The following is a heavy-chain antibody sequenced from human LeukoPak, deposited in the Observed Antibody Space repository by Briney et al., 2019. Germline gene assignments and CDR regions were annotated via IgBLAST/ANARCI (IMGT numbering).Heavy chain of an antibody. CDR3: ARESGYDIDFDY. CDR2: ISSSSSDI. CDR1: GFTFSNYS. Sequence: GGSLRLSCAASGFTFSNYSLNWVRQAPGKGLEWVSSISSSSSDIYYADSVKGRFNISRDNAKNSLYLQMNSLRAEDTAVYYCARESGYDIDFDYWGQGTPVTVSS. V-gene: IGHV3-21*01. D-gene: IGHD5-12*01. J-gene: IGHJ4*02.